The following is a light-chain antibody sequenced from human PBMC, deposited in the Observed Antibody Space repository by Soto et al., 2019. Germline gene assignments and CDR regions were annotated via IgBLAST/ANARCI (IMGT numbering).Light chain of an antibody. V-gene: IGKV3-11*01. CDR2: DAY. CDR1: QSVSSN. CDR3: KQRMNWPLT. Sequence: EIVMTQSPAILSVSPGERATLPCRASQSVSSNVAWYQQTPGQAHRLLIYDAYNRATGIQARFSGSGSGTDFTLTIRSLEPEDFAVYYCKQRMNWPLTFGQGTRLEIK. J-gene: IGKJ5*01.